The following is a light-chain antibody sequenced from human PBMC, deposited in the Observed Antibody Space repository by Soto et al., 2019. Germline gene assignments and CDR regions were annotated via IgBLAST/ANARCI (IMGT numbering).Light chain of an antibody. CDR2: DVS. V-gene: IGKV1-5*01. CDR1: HRISYW. J-gene: IGKJ5*01. CDR3: QQYDSYPWT. Sequence: DIHMTQAPSTLSAFVGDIVTITFRAIHRISYWLAWYQQKPGKAPKFLIYDVSTLESGVPSRFSGSGSGTEFTLTISSLQPDDFATYFCQQYDSYPWTFGQGTRLEIK.